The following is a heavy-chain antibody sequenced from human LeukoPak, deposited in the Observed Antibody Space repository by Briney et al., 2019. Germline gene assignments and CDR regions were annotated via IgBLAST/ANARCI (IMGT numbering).Heavy chain of an antibody. CDR1: GYTFTSYD. V-gene: IGHV1-2*02. J-gene: IGHJ4*02. D-gene: IGHD4-23*01. CDR3: ASYDYGGNFNY. CDR2: MNPNSGGT. Sequence: ASVKFSCKASGYTFTSYDINWVRQATGQGLEWMGWMNPNSGGTNYAQKFQGRVTMTRDTSISTAYMELSRLRSDDTAVYYCASYDYGGNFNYWGQGTLVTVSS.